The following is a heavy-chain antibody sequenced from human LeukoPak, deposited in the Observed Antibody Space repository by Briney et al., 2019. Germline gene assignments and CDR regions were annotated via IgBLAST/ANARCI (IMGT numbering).Heavy chain of an antibody. CDR1: GGSISSSNW. Sequence: SGILSLTCAVSGGSISSSNWWSWVRQPPGKGLEWIGEIYHSGSTNYNPSLKSRVTISVDTSKNQFSLKLSSVTAADTAVYYCARGYSGSYVGWFDPWGQGTLVTVSS. CDR2: IYHSGST. D-gene: IGHD1-26*01. J-gene: IGHJ5*02. V-gene: IGHV4-4*02. CDR3: ARGYSGSYVGWFDP.